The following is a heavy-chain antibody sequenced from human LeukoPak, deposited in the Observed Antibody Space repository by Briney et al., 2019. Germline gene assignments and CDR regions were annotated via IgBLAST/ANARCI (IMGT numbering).Heavy chain of an antibody. CDR3: AKERAYCGGDCPNWFDP. CDR1: GFTFSSYA. D-gene: IGHD2-21*01. CDR2: ISGSGGST. V-gene: IGHV3-23*01. Sequence: PGGSLRLSCAASGFTFSSYAMSWVRQAPGKGLEWVSAISGSGGSTYYADSVKGRFTISRDNSKNTLYLQMNSLRAEVTAVYYCAKERAYCGGDCPNWFDPWGQGTLVTVSS. J-gene: IGHJ5*02.